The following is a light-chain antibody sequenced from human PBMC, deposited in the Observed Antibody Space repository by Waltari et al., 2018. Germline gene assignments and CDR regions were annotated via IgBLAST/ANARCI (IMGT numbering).Light chain of an antibody. Sequence: QSVLTQPPSVSGAPGQRVTISCTGISSNVGANYDVHWYQQVPPTAPKLLIYANSNRPSGVPARCSGSKSGTSASLAITGLQAEDEADYYCQSHDHSLHAYVFGTGTKVTVL. CDR3: QSHDHSLHAYV. CDR2: ANS. CDR1: SSNVGANYD. V-gene: IGLV1-40*01. J-gene: IGLJ1*01.